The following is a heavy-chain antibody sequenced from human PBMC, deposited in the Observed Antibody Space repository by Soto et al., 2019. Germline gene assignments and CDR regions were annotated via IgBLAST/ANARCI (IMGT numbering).Heavy chain of an antibody. CDR2: ISSSSSYI. J-gene: IGHJ6*02. CDR3: ARVVDYYDPYDYYGMDV. CDR1: GFTFSSYN. D-gene: IGHD3-22*01. V-gene: IGHV3-21*01. Sequence: EVQLVESGGGLVKPGGSLRLSCAASGFTFSSYNMNWVRQAPGKGLEWVSSISSSSSYIYYADSVKGRFTISRDNAKNSLYLQMNSLRAEDTAVYYCARVVDYYDPYDYYGMDVWGQGTTVTVSS.